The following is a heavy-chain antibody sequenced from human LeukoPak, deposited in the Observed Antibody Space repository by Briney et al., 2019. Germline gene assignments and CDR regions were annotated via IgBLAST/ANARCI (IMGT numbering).Heavy chain of an antibody. CDR3: AGSIAVAGSNFDY. J-gene: IGHJ4*02. CDR1: GFTFSSYA. Sequence: GGSLRLSCAASGFTFSSYAMHWVRQAPGKGLEWVAVISYDGSNKYYADSMKGRFTISRDNSKNTLYLQMNSLRAEDTAVYYCAGSIAVAGSNFDYWGQGTLVTVSS. D-gene: IGHD6-19*01. CDR2: ISYDGSNK. V-gene: IGHV3-30-3*01.